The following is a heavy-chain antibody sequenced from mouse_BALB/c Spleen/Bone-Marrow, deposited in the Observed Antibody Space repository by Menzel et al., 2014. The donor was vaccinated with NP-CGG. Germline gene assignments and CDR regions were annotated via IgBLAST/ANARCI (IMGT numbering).Heavy chain of an antibody. CDR2: IYPGDGST. Sequence: VQLQQSGPELVKPGASVKMSCKASGYTFTSCYIHWVKQRPGQGLVWIGWIYPGDGSTEYNEKFKGKTTLTADKSSSTAYMLLSSLTSEDSAIYFCARPDGNYESYFDYWGQGTTLTVSS. CDR3: ARPDGNYESYFDY. J-gene: IGHJ2*01. D-gene: IGHD2-1*01. V-gene: IGHV1S56*01. CDR1: GYTFTSCY.